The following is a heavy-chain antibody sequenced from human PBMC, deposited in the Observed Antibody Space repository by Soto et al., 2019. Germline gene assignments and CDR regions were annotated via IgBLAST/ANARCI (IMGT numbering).Heavy chain of an antibody. V-gene: IGHV3-49*03. D-gene: IGHD3-10*01. CDR3: TRAWGFRGSGSYYKGSVFDY. CDR2: IRSKAYGGTT. CDR1: GFTFGDYA. J-gene: IGHJ4*02. Sequence: GGSLRLSCTSSGFTFGDYAMSWFRHAPGKGLEWVGFIRSKAYGGTTEYAASVKGRFTISRDDSKSIAYLQMNSLKTEDTAAYYCTRAWGFRGSGSYYKGSVFDYWGQGTLVTV.